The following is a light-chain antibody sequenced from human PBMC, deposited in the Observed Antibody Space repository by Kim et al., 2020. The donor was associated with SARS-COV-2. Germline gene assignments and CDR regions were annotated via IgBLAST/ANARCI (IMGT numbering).Light chain of an antibody. CDR3: SSYTSSSAWV. Sequence: GQSITISCTGRSSDVGRYNYVSWYQQHPGKAPNLMIYDVSQRPSGISNRFSGSKSGNTASLTISGLQAEDEADYYCSSYTSSSAWVFGGGTQLTVL. CDR2: DVS. CDR1: SSDVGRYNY. V-gene: IGLV2-14*04. J-gene: IGLJ3*02.